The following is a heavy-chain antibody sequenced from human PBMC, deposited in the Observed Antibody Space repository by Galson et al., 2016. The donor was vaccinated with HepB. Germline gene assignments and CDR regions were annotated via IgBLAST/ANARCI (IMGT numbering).Heavy chain of an antibody. Sequence: SLRLSCAASGFTFSSHGMHWVRQAPGKGVEWVAMIWFDGSNEYYADSVKGRFTISRENSKNTLSLQMDSLRAEDPAVYSCTNSEYRSGWFLDHWGRGSLVTVSS. V-gene: IGHV3-33*06. CDR3: TNSEYRSGWFLDH. CDR2: IWFDGSNE. J-gene: IGHJ4*02. D-gene: IGHD6-19*01. CDR1: GFTFSSHG.